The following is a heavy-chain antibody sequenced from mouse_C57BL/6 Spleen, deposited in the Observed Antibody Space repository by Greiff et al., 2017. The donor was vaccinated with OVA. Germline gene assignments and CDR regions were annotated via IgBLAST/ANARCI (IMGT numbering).Heavy chain of an antibody. CDR1: GFTFSSYA. D-gene: IGHD4-1*01. J-gene: IGHJ4*01. CDR3: ARDWDDAMDY. Sequence: DVMLVESGGGLVKPGGSLKLSCAASGFTFSSYAMSWVRQTPEKRLEWVATISDGGSYTYYPDNVKGRFTISRDNAKNNLYLQMSHLKSEDTAMYYCARDWDDAMDYWGQGTSVTVSS. V-gene: IGHV5-4*01. CDR2: ISDGGSYT.